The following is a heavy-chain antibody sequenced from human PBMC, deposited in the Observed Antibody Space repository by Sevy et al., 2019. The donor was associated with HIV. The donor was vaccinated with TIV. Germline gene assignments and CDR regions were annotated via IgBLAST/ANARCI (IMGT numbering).Heavy chain of an antibody. D-gene: IGHD4-4*01. CDR2: IWYDGSDT. CDR1: GFIFSNHG. CDR3: ARDVDSNYDGIDA. J-gene: IGHJ6*02. Sequence: GGSLRLSCAASGFIFSNHGMHWVRQAPGKGLEWVARIWYDGSDTYYGESVKGRFTISRANSKNTVDLQMNSLRVEDTVVYYCARDVDSNYDGIDAWGQGTTVTVSS. V-gene: IGHV3-33*01.